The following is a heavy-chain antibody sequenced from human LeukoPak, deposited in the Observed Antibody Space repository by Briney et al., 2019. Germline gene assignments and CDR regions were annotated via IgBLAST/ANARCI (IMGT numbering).Heavy chain of an antibody. D-gene: IGHD2-2*02. CDR1: GGSISSNY. CDR3: ARRVIVVVPAARPYNWFDP. CDR2: IYQSGNN. V-gene: IGHV4-59*12. J-gene: IGHJ5*02. Sequence: SETLSLTCTISGGSISSNYWGWVRQPPGKGLEYIGYIYQSGNNNYNPSLKSRVTFSEETSKNQFSLKLSSVTAADTAVYYCARRVIVVVPAARPYNWFDPWGQGTLVTVSS.